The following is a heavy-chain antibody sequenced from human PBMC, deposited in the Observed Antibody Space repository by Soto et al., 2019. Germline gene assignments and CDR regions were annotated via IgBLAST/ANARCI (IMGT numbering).Heavy chain of an antibody. CDR2: IYYSGST. V-gene: IGHV4-39*01. Sequence: SETLSLTCTVSGGSISSSSYYWGWIRQPPGKGLEWIGSIYYSGSTYYHPSLKSRVTISVDTSKNQFSLKLSSVTAADTAVFHCARTIGDCSGGDCPDAYDIWGQGTMVTVSS. CDR1: GGSISSSSYY. J-gene: IGHJ3*02. CDR3: ARTIGDCSGGDCPDAYDI. D-gene: IGHD2-15*01.